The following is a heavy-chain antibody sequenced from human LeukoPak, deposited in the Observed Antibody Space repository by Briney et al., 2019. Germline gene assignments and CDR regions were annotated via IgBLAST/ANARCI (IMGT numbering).Heavy chain of an antibody. CDR2: ISAYNGNT. CDR3: ARPKTVWFGDFWYFDY. V-gene: IGHV1-18*01. Sequence: ASVKVSCKASGYTFTSYGISWVRQAPGQGLEWMGWISAYNGNTNYAQKLQGRVTMTTDTSTSTAYMELRSLRSDDTAVYYCARPKTVWFGDFWYFDYWGQGTLVTVSS. D-gene: IGHD3-10*01. CDR1: GYTFTSYG. J-gene: IGHJ4*02.